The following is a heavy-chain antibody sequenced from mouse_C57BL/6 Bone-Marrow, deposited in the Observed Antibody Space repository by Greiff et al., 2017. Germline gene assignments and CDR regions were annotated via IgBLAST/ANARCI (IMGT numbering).Heavy chain of an antibody. CDR3: ARDSRLEDYYAMDY. CDR2: IYPGDGDT. D-gene: IGHD3-2*02. CDR1: GYAFSSSW. Sequence: VQLQESGPELVKPGASVKISCKASGYAFSSSWMNWVKQRPGKGLEWIGRIYPGDGDTNYNGKFKGKATLTADKSSSTAYMQLSSLRSEDSAVYFCARDSRLEDYYAMDYWGQGTSVTVSS. J-gene: IGHJ4*01. V-gene: IGHV1-82*01.